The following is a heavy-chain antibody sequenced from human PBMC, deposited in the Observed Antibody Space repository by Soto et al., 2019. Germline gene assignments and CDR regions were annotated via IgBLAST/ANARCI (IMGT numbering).Heavy chain of an antibody. CDR1: GGFLSESY. V-gene: IGHV4-34*01. CDR3: VRIRYQLPSSVLWLDP. CDR2: INHVGGT. D-gene: IGHD3-16*01. J-gene: IGHJ5*02. Sequence: PSETLSLTCAVYGGFLSESYWTWIRQPPGKGLEWIGEINHVGGTNYNPSLKSRVTMSVDTSQNQFSLRVTSVIAADEAMYFCVRIRYQLPSSVLWLDPWGQGTPVTVSS.